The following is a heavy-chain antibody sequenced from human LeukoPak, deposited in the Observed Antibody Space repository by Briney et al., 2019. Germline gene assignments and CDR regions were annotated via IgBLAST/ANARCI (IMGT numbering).Heavy chain of an antibody. V-gene: IGHV4-34*01. CDR2: INHSGST. Sequence: SETLSLTCAVYGGSFGGYYWSWIRQPPGKGLEWIGEINHSGSTNYNPSLKSRVTISVDTSKNQFSLKLSSVTAADTAVYYCARGLTAYGMDVWGQGTTVTVSS. CDR3: ARGLTAYGMDV. J-gene: IGHJ6*02. CDR1: GGSFGGYY.